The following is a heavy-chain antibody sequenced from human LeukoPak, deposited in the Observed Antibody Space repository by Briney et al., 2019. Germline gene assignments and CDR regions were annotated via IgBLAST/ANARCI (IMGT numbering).Heavy chain of an antibody. J-gene: IGHJ3*02. D-gene: IGHD3-10*01. CDR1: GGSFSGYY. Sequence: SSETLSLTCAVYGGSFSGYYWSWIRQPPGKGLEWIGEINHSGSTNYNPSLKSRVTISVDTSKNQFSLKLSSVTATDTAVYYCARPRITMVRGVIITDAFDIWGQGTMVTVSS. CDR3: ARPRITMVRGVIITDAFDI. CDR2: INHSGST. V-gene: IGHV4-34*01.